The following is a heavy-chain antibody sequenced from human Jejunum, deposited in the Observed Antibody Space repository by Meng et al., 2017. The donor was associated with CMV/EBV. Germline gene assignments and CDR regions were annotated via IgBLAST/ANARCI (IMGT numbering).Heavy chain of an antibody. Sequence: DSITSYYWSWIRQPPGEGLEWIGYMFYTGSTKYNPSLRSRVTISMDTSENQFSLELSSVTAADTAVYYCARWDELWSAPKYAFDIWGQGTMVTVSS. CDR2: MFYTGST. CDR3: ARWDELWSAPKYAFDI. CDR1: DSITSYY. V-gene: IGHV4-59*01. J-gene: IGHJ3*02. D-gene: IGHD3-3*01.